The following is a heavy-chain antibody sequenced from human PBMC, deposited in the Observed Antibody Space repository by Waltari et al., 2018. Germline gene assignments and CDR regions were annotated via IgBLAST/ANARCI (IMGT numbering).Heavy chain of an antibody. Sequence: QVQLQESGPGLVKPSETLSLTCAVSGASISSYYWSWIRQPPGKGLEWIGYLYYSGSTNYNPSLKSRVTISVDTSKNQFSLKLNSVTAADTAVYYCARGGYSGYDGWFDPWGQGTLVTVSS. CDR2: LYYSGST. J-gene: IGHJ5*02. D-gene: IGHD5-12*01. CDR1: GASISSYY. CDR3: ARGGYSGYDGWFDP. V-gene: IGHV4-59*01.